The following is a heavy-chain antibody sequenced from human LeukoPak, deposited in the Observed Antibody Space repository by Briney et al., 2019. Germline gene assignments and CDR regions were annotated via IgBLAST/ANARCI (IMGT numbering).Heavy chain of an antibody. CDR3: AREEGYNWNYVGWFDP. CDR2: INHSGST. V-gene: IGHV4-34*01. Sequence: SETLSLTCAVYGGSFSGYYWSWIRQPPGKGLEWIGEINHSGSTNYNPSLKSRVTISADTSKNQFSLKLGSVTAADTAVYYCAREEGYNWNYVGWFDPWGQGTLVTVSS. CDR1: GGSFSGYY. D-gene: IGHD1-7*01. J-gene: IGHJ5*02.